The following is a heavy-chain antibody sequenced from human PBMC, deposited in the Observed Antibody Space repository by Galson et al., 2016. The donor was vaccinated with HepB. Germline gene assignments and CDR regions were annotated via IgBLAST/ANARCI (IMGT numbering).Heavy chain of an antibody. Sequence: SLRLSCAASGFTFSSYSMNWVRQAPGKGLEWVSSISSSSSYIYYADSVKGRFTISRDNAKNSLYLQMNSLRAEDTAVYYCARGGIVGAIFDYWGQGTLVTDSS. V-gene: IGHV3-21*01. CDR2: ISSSSSYI. D-gene: IGHD1-26*01. J-gene: IGHJ4*02. CDR1: GFTFSSYS. CDR3: ARGGIVGAIFDY.